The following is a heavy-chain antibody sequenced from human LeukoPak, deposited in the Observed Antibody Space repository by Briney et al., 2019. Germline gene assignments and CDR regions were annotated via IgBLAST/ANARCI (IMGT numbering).Heavy chain of an antibody. V-gene: IGHV3-74*03. Sequence: GGSLRLSCAASGFTFSTYWMHWVRQAPGKGLMWVSRIKRDGSRTMYADSVKGRFTISRDNAMSTLYLQMNSLRAEDTAVYYCARDFGPYGMDVWGPGTTVTVSS. CDR2: IKRDGSRT. CDR3: ARDFGPYGMDV. D-gene: IGHD3-16*01. CDR1: GFTFSTYW. J-gene: IGHJ6*02.